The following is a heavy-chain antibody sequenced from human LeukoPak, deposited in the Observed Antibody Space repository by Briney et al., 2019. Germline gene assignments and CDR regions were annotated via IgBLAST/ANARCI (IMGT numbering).Heavy chain of an antibody. CDR2: SYYSGTT. CDR3: GRDWSDDGDGYFQH. Sequence: SETLSLTCTVSGVSVSSSGFYWGWIRQPPGKGLEWIGSSYYSGTTYHNPSLKSRVTISVDTSKNQFSLKLSSVTAADTAVYYCGRDWSDDGDGYFQHWGQGTLVTVSS. J-gene: IGHJ1*01. CDR1: GVSVSSSGFY. D-gene: IGHD4-17*01. V-gene: IGHV4-39*07.